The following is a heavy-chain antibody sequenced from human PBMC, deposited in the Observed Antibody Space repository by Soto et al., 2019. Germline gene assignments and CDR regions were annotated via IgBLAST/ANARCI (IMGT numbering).Heavy chain of an antibody. CDR3: AREIDDSSGIDTYGMDV. D-gene: IGHD3-22*01. J-gene: IGHJ6*02. CDR2: IYYSGST. CDR1: GGSISSYY. V-gene: IGHV4-59*01. Sequence: SETLSLTCTVSGGSISSYYWSWIRQPPGKGLEWIGYIYYSGSTNYNPSLKSRVTISVDTSKNQFSLKLSSVTAADTAVYYCAREIDDSSGIDTYGMDVWGQGTTVTVSS.